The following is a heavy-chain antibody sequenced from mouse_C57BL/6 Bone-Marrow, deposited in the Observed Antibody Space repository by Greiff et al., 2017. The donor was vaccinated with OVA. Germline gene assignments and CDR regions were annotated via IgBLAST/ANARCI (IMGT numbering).Heavy chain of an antibody. CDR1: GFTFKDYY. CDR3: GSLRHVDD. J-gene: IGHJ1*03. Sequence: EVQLQQSGAELVKPGASVKLSCTASGFTFKDYYMHWVKQRPEQGLEWIGRIDPEGGETKYDPKFQGKATITEDTSTNTAYLQLSSLTSEDTADYYCGSLRHVDDWGTGTTVTVS. D-gene: IGHD2-12*01. CDR2: IDPEGGET. V-gene: IGHV14-2*01.